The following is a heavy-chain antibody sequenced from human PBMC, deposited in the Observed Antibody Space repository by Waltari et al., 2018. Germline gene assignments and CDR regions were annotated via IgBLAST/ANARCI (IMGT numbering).Heavy chain of an antibody. CDR2: IYYSGST. CDR1: GGSISSYY. D-gene: IGHD3-3*01. V-gene: IGHV4-59*08. J-gene: IGHJ3*02. Sequence: QVQLQESGPGLVKPSETLSLTCTVSGGSISSYYWSWIRQPPGKGLEWIGYIYYSGSTNYNPSLKSRVTISVDTSKNQFSLKLSSVTAADTAVYYCARHEGYYDFWSGYGALAFDIWGQGTMVTVSS. CDR3: ARHEGYYDFWSGYGALAFDI.